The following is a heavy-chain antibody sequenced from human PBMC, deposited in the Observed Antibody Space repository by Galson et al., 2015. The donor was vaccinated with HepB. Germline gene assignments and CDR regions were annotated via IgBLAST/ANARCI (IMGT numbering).Heavy chain of an antibody. CDR2: IYSDGTT. Sequence: SLRLSCAASQFTVSTNYMTWVRQAPGKGLEWVSFIYSDGTTYYADSVKGRFTVSRDNFKNTLYLQMNSLRAEDTAVYYCFTLGDWNGWGQGTLVTVSS. V-gene: IGHV3-53*05. CDR3: FTLGDWNG. J-gene: IGHJ4*02. CDR1: QFTVSTNY. D-gene: IGHD2-21*02.